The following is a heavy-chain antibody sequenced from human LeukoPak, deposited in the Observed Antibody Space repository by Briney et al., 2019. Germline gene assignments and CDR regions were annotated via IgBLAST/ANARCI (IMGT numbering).Heavy chain of an antibody. V-gene: IGHV1-2*02. Sequence: ASVKVSCKASGYTFTGYNMHWVRQAPGQGLEWMGWINPNSGGTNYAQKFQGRVTMTRDTSISTAYMELSRLRSDDTAVYYCARSGIAAAGNHYYYYYMDVWGKGTTVTVSS. D-gene: IGHD6-13*01. J-gene: IGHJ6*03. CDR3: ARSGIAAAGNHYYYYYMDV. CDR1: GYTFTGYN. CDR2: INPNSGGT.